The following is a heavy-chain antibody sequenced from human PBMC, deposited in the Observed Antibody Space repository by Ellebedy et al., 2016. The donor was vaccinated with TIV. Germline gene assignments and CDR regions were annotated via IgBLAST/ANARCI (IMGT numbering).Heavy chain of an antibody. V-gene: IGHV1-24*01. D-gene: IGHD2-21*01. CDR2: FDPEDGET. CDR3: ARGMRQGLWWPYFDY. CDR1: GYTLTELS. Sequence: ASVKVSCKVSGYTLTELSMHWVRQAPGKGLEWMGGFDPEDGETIYAQKFQGRVTMTEDTSTDTAYMELRRLRSDDTAVYYCARGMRQGLWWPYFDYWGQGTLVTVFS. J-gene: IGHJ4*02.